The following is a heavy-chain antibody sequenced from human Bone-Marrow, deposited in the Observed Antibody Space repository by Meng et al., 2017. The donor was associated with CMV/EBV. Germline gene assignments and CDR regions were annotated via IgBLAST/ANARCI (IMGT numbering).Heavy chain of an antibody. D-gene: IGHD6-6*01. Sequence: SVKVSCKASGYTFTSYAISWVRQAPGQGLEWMGGIIPIFGTANYAQKFQGRVTITTDESTSTAYMELSSLRSEDTAVYYCATVYSSSLSWFDPWGQGTLVTVSS. J-gene: IGHJ5*02. CDR3: ATVYSSSLSWFDP. CDR1: GYTFTSYA. CDR2: IIPIFGTA. V-gene: IGHV1-69*05.